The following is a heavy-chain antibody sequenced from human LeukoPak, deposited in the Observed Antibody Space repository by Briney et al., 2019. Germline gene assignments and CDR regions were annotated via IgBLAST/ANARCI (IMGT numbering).Heavy chain of an antibody. CDR3: ARDLYSSSWYSYWFDP. D-gene: IGHD6-13*01. CDR2: INTNTGNP. V-gene: IGHV7-4-1*02. J-gene: IGHJ5*02. Sequence: ASVKVSCKASGYTFTSYYMHWVRQAPGQGLEWMGWINTNTGNPTYAQGFTGRFVFSLDTSVSTAYLQISSLKAEDTAVYYCARDLYSSSWYSYWFDPWGQGTLVTVSS. CDR1: GYTFTSYY.